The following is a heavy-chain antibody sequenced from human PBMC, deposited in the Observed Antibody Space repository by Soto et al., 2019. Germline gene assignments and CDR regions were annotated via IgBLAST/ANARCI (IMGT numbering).Heavy chain of an antibody. Sequence: ASVKVSCKASGYTFTSYDINWVRQATGQGLEWMGWMNPNSGNTGYAQKFQGRVTMTRNTSISTAYMELSSLRSEDTAVYYCARGPPFTSIVLMVYATNDAFDIWGQGTMVTVSS. J-gene: IGHJ3*02. CDR1: GYTFTSYD. D-gene: IGHD2-8*01. V-gene: IGHV1-8*01. CDR2: MNPNSGNT. CDR3: ARGPPFTSIVLMVYATNDAFDI.